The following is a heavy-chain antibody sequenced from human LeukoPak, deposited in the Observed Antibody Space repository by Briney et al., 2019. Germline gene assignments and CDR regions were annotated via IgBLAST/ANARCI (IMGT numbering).Heavy chain of an antibody. CDR1: GGSLSNYY. Sequence: SETLSLTCAVYGGSLSNYYWSWIRQPPGKGLEWIGEINHSGSTNYNPSLKSRVTIAVDMSKNQFSLELSFVTAADTAVYYCARGPASGSNFAWFDPWGQGTLVTVSS. CDR3: ARGPASGSNFAWFDP. D-gene: IGHD3-10*01. CDR2: INHSGST. V-gene: IGHV4-34*01. J-gene: IGHJ5*02.